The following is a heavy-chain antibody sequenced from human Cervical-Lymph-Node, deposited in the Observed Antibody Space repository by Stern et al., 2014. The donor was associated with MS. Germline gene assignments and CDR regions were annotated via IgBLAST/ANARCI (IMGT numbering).Heavy chain of an antibody. D-gene: IGHD6-19*01. CDR2: IYYGWSP. CDR1: GGSISRYY. J-gene: IGHJ3*02. Sequence: QVQLQASGPGRVKPSETLSLTCTVSGGSISRYYWSWIRQPPGKGLEWIGYIYYGWSPNYNPSLKSRVTISVDTSKNQFSLKLSSVTTADTAVYYCARGIAVAGRKAFDIWGQGTMVTVSS. CDR3: ARGIAVAGRKAFDI. V-gene: IGHV4-59*01.